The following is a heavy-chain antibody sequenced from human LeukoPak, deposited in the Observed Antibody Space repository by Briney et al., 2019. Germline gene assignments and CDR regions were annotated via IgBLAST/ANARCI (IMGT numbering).Heavy chain of an antibody. J-gene: IGHJ4*02. CDR2: IKSKSDGGTT. Sequence: PGGSLRLSCAASGFSFSRAWISWVRQAPGKGLEWVGRIKSKSDGGTTDYAAPVKGRFTISRDDSKNTLFLQVNSLKIEDTAVYYCTTVTLRPVGLWGQGTLVTVSS. V-gene: IGHV3-15*05. CDR3: TTVTLRPVGL. CDR1: GFSFSRAW. D-gene: IGHD3-10*01.